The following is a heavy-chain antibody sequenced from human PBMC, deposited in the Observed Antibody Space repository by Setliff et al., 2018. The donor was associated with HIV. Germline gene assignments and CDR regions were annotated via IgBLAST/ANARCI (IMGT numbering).Heavy chain of an antibody. D-gene: IGHD4-4*01. CDR1: GYTFTSYD. V-gene: IGHV1-18*01. CDR3: AREGYSVDAFDI. Sequence: ASVKVSCKASGYTFTSYDINWVRQAPGQGLEWMGWISGYNANTYYAEKLQGRVTMTTDTSTSTAYMELRSLRSDDTAVYYCAREGYSVDAFDIWGQGTMVTVSS. CDR2: ISGYNANT. J-gene: IGHJ3*02.